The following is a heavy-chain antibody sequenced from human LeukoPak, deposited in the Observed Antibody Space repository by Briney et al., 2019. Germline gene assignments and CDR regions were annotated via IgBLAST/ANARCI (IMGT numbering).Heavy chain of an antibody. CDR1: GFTSGNYW. CDR3: ARVGVLSSSWLLY. V-gene: IGHV3-48*04. J-gene: IGHJ4*02. D-gene: IGHD6-13*01. CDR2: ISRSAATI. Sequence: GGSLRLSCAASGFTSGNYWMSWVRQAPGKGLEWVSTISRSAATIYYADSVKGRFTISRDNAKNSLYLQMNSLRAEDTAVYYCARVGVLSSSWLLYWGQGTLVTVSS.